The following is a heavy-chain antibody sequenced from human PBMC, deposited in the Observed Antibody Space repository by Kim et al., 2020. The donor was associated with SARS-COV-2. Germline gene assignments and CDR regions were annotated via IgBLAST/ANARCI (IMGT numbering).Heavy chain of an antibody. CDR3: AKDAPSTGIAVVRYFDY. D-gene: IGHD6-19*01. CDR1: GFTFSSYA. V-gene: IGHV3-23*01. CDR2: ISGSGGST. Sequence: GGSLRLSCAASGFTFSSYAMSWVRQAPGKGLEWVSAISGSGGSTYYADSVKGRFTISRDNSKNTLYLQMNSLRAEDTAVYYCAKDAPSTGIAVVRYFDYWGQGTLVTVSS. J-gene: IGHJ4*02.